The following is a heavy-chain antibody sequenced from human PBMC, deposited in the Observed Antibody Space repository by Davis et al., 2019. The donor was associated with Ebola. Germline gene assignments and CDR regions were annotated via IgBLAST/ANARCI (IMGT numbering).Heavy chain of an antibody. D-gene: IGHD6-19*01. J-gene: IGHJ4*02. V-gene: IGHV3-30-3*01. CDR3: ARGYSSGWAYFDY. CDR1: GFTFSSYA. CDR2: ISYDGSKK. Sequence: GGSLRLSCAASGFTFSSYAMHWVRQAPGKGLEWVAVISYDGSKKYYADSVKGRFTISRDNSKNTLYLQMNSLRAEDTAVYYCARGYSSGWAYFDYWGQGTLVTVSS.